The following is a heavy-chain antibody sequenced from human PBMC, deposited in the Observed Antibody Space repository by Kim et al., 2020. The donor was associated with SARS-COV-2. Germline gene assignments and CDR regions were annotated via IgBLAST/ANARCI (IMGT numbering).Heavy chain of an antibody. CDR2: TYYRSKWYN. V-gene: IGHV6-1*01. CDR1: GDSVSSNSAA. CDR3: ARETGITMVRGVIITKPNFDY. Sequence: SQTLSLTCAISGDSVSSNSAAWNWIRQSPSRGLEWLGRTYYRSKWYNDYAVSVKSRITINPDTSKNQFSLQLNSVTPEDTAVYYCARETGITMVRGVIITKPNFDYWGQGTLVTVSS. J-gene: IGHJ4*02. D-gene: IGHD3-10*01.